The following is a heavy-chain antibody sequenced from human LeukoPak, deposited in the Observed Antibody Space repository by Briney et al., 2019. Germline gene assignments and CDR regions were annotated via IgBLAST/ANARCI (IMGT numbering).Heavy chain of an antibody. J-gene: IGHJ5*02. Sequence: KPGASVKVSCKASGYTFTSYGISWVRQAPGQGLEWMGWISAYNGNTNYAQKLQGRVTMTTDTSTSTAYMELRSLRSDDTAVYYCAREDQQLDVNWFDPWGQGTLVTVSS. CDR2: ISAYNGNT. D-gene: IGHD6-13*01. CDR3: AREDQQLDVNWFDP. V-gene: IGHV1-18*01. CDR1: GYTFTSYG.